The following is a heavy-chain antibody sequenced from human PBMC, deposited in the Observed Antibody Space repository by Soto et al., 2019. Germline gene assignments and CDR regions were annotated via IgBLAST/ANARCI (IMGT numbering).Heavy chain of an antibody. D-gene: IGHD6-13*01. CDR3: AKEVSPAAVPNWFDP. CDR2: ISSSGSST. Sequence: GSLRLSCAASRFTFSRYSMNWVRQAPGKGLEWVSYISSSGSSTYYADSVKGRFTISRDNAKNTLYLQMNSLRAEDTAVYYCAKEVSPAAVPNWFDPWGQGTLVTVSS. CDR1: RFTFSRYS. J-gene: IGHJ5*02. V-gene: IGHV3-48*01.